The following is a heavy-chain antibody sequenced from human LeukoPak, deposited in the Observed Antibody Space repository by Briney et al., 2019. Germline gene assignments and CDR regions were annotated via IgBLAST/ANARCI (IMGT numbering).Heavy chain of an antibody. CDR1: GLTVNDNY. Sequence: GGSLRLSCAISGLTVNDNYMSWVRQAPGKGLEWVSLIFPDGQTYYADFVQGRFSISRDMSRNTLFLDMSSLRAEDTAVFFCAGANPVYGDFDYWGQGTLVTVSS. J-gene: IGHJ4*02. V-gene: IGHV3-53*01. CDR3: AGANPVYGDFDY. CDR2: IFPDGQT. D-gene: IGHD4-17*01.